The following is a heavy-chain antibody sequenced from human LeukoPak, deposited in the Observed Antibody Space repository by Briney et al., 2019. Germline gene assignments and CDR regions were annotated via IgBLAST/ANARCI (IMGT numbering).Heavy chain of an antibody. CDR2: ISSSGSYA. CDR3: TRMQQQLAIDAFDI. CDR1: GFTFSSYS. D-gene: IGHD6-13*01. Sequence: PGGSLRLSCAASGFTFSSYSINWVRQAPGKGLGGVSSISSSGSYAYYADSVKGRFTISRDNAKNSLYLQMNSLRAEDTAVYYCTRMQQQLAIDAFDIWGQGTMVTVSS. V-gene: IGHV3-21*01. J-gene: IGHJ3*02.